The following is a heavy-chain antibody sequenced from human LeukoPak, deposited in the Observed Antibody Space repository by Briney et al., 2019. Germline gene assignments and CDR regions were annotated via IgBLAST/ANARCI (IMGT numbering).Heavy chain of an antibody. CDR1: GFTFSSYA. Sequence: GRSLRLSCAASGFTFSSYAMHWVRQAPGKGLEWVAVISYDGSNKYYADSVKGRFTISRDNSKNTLYLQMNSLRAEDTAVYYCARKSLEYSSLDYRGQGTLVTVSS. J-gene: IGHJ4*02. CDR2: ISYDGSNK. D-gene: IGHD6-6*01. CDR3: ARKSLEYSSLDY. V-gene: IGHV3-30*04.